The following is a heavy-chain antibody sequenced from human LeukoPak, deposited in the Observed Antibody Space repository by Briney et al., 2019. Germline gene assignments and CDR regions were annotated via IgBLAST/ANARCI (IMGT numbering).Heavy chain of an antibody. J-gene: IGHJ6*03. CDR2: INPNSGGT. D-gene: IGHD6-19*01. CDR1: GYTFTGYY. Sequence: ASVKVSCKASGYTFTGYYMHWVRQAPGQGLEWMGWINPNSGGTNYAQKFQGRVTMTRDTSISTAYVELSRLRSDDTAVYYCARGFIAVAGPSPYYYYYMDVWGKGTTVTISS. CDR3: ARGFIAVAGPSPYYYYYMDV. V-gene: IGHV1-2*02.